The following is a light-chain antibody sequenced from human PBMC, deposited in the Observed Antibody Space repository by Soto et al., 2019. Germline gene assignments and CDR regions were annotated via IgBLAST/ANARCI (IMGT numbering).Light chain of an antibody. CDR2: GAS. Sequence: IQMTQSPSSLSASVRYIFTISCRASQGIGNALGWYQQTPGKPPKVLIYGASNLQSGVPPRFSGSGSGTDFTPAISSLQPEDSATYYCLQDINYPWTFGEGVKVDI. CDR3: LQDINYPWT. J-gene: IGKJ1*01. CDR1: QGIGNA. V-gene: IGKV1-6*01.